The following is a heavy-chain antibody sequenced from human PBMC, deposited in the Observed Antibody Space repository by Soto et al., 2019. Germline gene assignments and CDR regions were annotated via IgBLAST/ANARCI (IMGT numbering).Heavy chain of an antibody. D-gene: IGHD3-3*01. V-gene: IGHV4-30-4*01. CDR2: IYYTGTT. CDR1: GGSISAGDYY. Sequence: SETLSLTCTVSGGSISAGDYYWNWIRQPPGKGLEWIGYIYYTGTTKYNPSLKSRATLSVDTSKNRFSLNLTSVTAADTAVYFCARTGTYHRFWSGDYWGLGTMGTVSS. J-gene: IGHJ4*02. CDR3: ARTGTYHRFWSGDY.